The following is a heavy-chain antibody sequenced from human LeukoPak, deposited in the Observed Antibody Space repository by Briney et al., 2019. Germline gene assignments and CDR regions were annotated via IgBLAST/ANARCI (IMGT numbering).Heavy chain of an antibody. J-gene: IGHJ6*02. Sequence: GGSLRLSCAASGFTFSSNYMSWVRQAPGKGLDLVSVVYSGGSTYYADSVKGRFTISRDNSKNTLYLQMNSLRAEDTAVYYCAREKIGYKSALDGMDVWGQGTTVTVSS. CDR3: AREKIGYKSALDGMDV. D-gene: IGHD5-12*01. CDR2: VYSGGST. CDR1: GFTFSSNY. V-gene: IGHV3-66*01.